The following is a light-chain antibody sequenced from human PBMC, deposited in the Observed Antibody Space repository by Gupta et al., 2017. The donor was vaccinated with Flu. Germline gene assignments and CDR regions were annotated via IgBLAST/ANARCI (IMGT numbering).Light chain of an antibody. Sequence: EILLAQSPVTLSSSPGERVTLSCRASQSVGTHLAWYQQKPGQAPRLLIYGASHRVAGIPARFSGSGSDTDFSLTISSREPDDFAVYYCQQRSDWPRLTFGGGTRVEIK. CDR2: GAS. J-gene: IGKJ4*01. CDR1: QSVGTH. CDR3: QQRSDWPRLT. V-gene: IGKV3-11*01.